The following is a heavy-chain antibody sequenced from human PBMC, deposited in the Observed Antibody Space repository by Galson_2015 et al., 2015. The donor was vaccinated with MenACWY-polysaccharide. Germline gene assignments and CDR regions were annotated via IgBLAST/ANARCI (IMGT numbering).Heavy chain of an antibody. D-gene: IGHD2-15*01. V-gene: IGHV3-53*01. J-gene: IGHJ4*02. CDR2: IYSGGST. CDR3: AREVPSVGGYYFDY. CDR1: GFTVSSNY. Sequence: SLRLSCAASGFTVSSNYMSWVRQAPGKGLEWVSVIYSGGSTYYADSVKGRFTISRDNPKNTLYLQMNSLRAEDTAVYYCAREVPSVGGYYFDYWGQGTLVTVSS.